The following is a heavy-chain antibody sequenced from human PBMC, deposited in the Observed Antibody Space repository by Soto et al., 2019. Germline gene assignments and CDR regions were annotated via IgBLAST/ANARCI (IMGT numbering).Heavy chain of an antibody. D-gene: IGHD4-17*01. J-gene: IGHJ4*02. Sequence: QVQLVQSGAEVKKPGSSVRVSCKASGGTLNSYTISWVRQAPGQGLEWMGGIIPVFGTTDYAQKFQGRVTITADQSTCTAYLDLFSLRSEYTAIYYCSISNSYGRGDFWGQGTLVTVSS. CDR3: SISNSYGRGDF. CDR1: GGTLNSYT. CDR2: IIPVFGTT. V-gene: IGHV1-69*01.